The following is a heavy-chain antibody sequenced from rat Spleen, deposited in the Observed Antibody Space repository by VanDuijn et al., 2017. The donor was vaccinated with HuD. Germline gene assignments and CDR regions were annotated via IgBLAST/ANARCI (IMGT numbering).Heavy chain of an antibody. V-gene: IGHV5-46*01. CDR1: GFTFSSFP. CDR3: TRGNTLRGYFDY. J-gene: IGHJ2*01. CDR2: ISTSGGST. D-gene: IGHD1-11*01. Sequence: EVQLVESGGGLVQPGRSMKLSCAASGFTFSSFPMAWVRQAPTKGLEWVATISTSGGSTYYRDSVKGRFTISRDNAKSTLYLQMNNLRSEDTATYYCTRGNTLRGYFDYWGQGVMVTVSS.